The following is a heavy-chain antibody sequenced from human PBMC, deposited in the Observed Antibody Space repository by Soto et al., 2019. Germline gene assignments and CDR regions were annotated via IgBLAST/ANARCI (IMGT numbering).Heavy chain of an antibody. CDR3: AKDSLSCPSYNWNDAGSDY. CDR1: GFTFSSYG. Sequence: QVQLVESGGGVVQPGRSLRLSCAASGFTFSSYGMHWVRQAPGKGLEWVAVIWYDGSNKYYADSVKGRFTISRDNSKNTLYLQMNSPRAEDTAVYYCAKDSLSCPSYNWNDAGSDYWGQGSLVTVSS. V-gene: IGHV3-33*06. D-gene: IGHD1-1*01. J-gene: IGHJ4*02. CDR2: IWYDGSNK.